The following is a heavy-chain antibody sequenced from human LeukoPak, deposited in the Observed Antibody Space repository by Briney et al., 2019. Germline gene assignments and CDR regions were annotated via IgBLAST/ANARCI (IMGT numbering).Heavy chain of an antibody. CDR2: IRGSGGTT. CDR1: GFTFSSYA. V-gene: IGHV3-23*01. J-gene: IGHJ4*02. CDR3: AKDGAFVGAYDC. Sequence: GGSLRLSCAASGFTFSSYAMGWVRQAPGKGLEWVSAIRGSGGTTYYADSVKGRFTISRDNSKNTLYMQMNSLRAEDTAVYYCAKDGAFVGAYDCWGQGTLVTVSS. D-gene: IGHD1-26*01.